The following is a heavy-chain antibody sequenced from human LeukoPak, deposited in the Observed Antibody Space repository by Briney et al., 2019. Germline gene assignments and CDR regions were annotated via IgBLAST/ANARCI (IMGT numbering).Heavy chain of an antibody. J-gene: IGHJ4*02. D-gene: IGHD2-2*01. CDR2: ISYSGST. Sequence: SETLSLTCTVSGGSISSYYWSWIRQPPGKGLEWIGYISYSGSTNYNPSLKSRVTTSLDTSKNQFSLKLTSVTAADTAVYYCARGSLGYCSSISCSGFDCWGQGTLVTVPS. V-gene: IGHV4-59*01. CDR3: ARGSLGYCSSISCSGFDC. CDR1: GGSISSYY.